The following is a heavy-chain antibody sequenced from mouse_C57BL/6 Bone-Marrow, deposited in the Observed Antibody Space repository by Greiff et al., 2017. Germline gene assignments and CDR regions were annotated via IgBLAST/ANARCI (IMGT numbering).Heavy chain of an antibody. Sequence: EVHLVESGGDLVKPGGSLKLSCAASGFTFSSYGMSWVRQTPDKRLEWVATISSGGSYTYYPDSGKGRFTISRDNAKNTLYLQMSSLKSEDTAMYYCARVIYYYGSSRYYFDYWGQGTTLTVSS. CDR2: ISSGGSYT. J-gene: IGHJ2*01. CDR1: GFTFSSYG. CDR3: ARVIYYYGSSRYYFDY. V-gene: IGHV5-6*01. D-gene: IGHD1-1*01.